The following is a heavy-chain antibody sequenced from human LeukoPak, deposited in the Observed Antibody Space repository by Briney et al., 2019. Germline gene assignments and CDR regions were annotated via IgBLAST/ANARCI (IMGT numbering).Heavy chain of an antibody. D-gene: IGHD2-2*02. CDR1: GGSFSGYY. CDR2: INHSGST. CDR3: ARRVVPAAIRGWFDP. J-gene: IGHJ5*02. Sequence: KPSETLSLTCAVYGGSFSGYYWSWIRQPPGKGLEWIGEINHSGSTNYNPSLKRRVTISVDTSKNQFSLKLSSVTAADTAVYYCARRVVPAAIRGWFDPWGQGTLVTVSS. V-gene: IGHV4-34*01.